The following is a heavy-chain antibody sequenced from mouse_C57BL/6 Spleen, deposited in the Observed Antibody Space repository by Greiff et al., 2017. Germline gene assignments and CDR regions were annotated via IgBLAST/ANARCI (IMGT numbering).Heavy chain of an antibody. CDR2: ISSGSSTI. D-gene: IGHD4-1*01. CDR3: ARGRWDHAMDY. J-gene: IGHJ4*01. CDR1: GFTFSDYG. V-gene: IGHV5-17*01. Sequence: EVMLVESGGGLVKPGGSLKLSCAASGFTFSDYGMHWVRQAPEKGLEWVAYISSGSSTIYYADTVKGRFTISRDNAKNTLFLQMTSLRSEDTAMYYCARGRWDHAMDYWGQGTSVTVSS.